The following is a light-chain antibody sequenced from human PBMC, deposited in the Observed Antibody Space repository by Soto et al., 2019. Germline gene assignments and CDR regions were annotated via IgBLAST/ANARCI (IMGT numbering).Light chain of an antibody. V-gene: IGKV3D-15*01. CDR2: DAS. Sequence: VMTQSPGTLSVSPGKTATLSCGTSQSVSTNLVWYQQKPGQPPRLLIYDASTRATGIPARFRGSGSGTEFTLTISYLRPEDFAVYFCQQYHDWVTFGGGTKVEI. J-gene: IGKJ4*01. CDR3: QQYHDWVT. CDR1: QSVSTN.